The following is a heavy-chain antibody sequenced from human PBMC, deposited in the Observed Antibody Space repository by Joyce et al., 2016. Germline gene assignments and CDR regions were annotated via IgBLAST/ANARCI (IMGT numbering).Heavy chain of an antibody. CDR2: IRSSSSIT. Sequence: EVQLVESGGGLVQPGGSLRLSCAASGFSFSDFSFNWVRLASGEGLELVSYIRSSSSITSYADSVRGRFTISTDNAKNSLYLQMSSLRDEDTAVYYCARDLVYAFDYWGPGTLVTVSS. D-gene: IGHD6-6*01. CDR3: ARDLVYAFDY. CDR1: GFSFSDFS. V-gene: IGHV3-48*02. J-gene: IGHJ4*02.